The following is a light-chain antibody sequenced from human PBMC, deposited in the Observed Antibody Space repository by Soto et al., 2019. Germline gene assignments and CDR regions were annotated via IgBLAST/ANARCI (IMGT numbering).Light chain of an antibody. CDR2: DAS. V-gene: IGKV3-20*01. Sequence: EVVSTQSPGTLSLSPGEVSTLSCRSSQIVTGNFLAWYQQKPGQAPRLLMYDASTRATGIPDRFSGSGSGTDFTLIISRLEPEDFAVYYCQQYGDSLLTFGQGTKVDI. CDR1: QIVTGNF. CDR3: QQYGDSLLT. J-gene: IGKJ1*01.